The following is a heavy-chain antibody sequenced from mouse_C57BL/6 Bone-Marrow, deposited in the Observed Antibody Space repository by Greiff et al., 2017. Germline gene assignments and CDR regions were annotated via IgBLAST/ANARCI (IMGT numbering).Heavy chain of an antibody. CDR3: TTGGYYVYYFDY. D-gene: IGHD2-3*01. J-gene: IGHJ2*01. Sequence: VQLQQSGAELVRPGASVKLSCTASGFNINDYYMHWVKQRPEQGLEWIGRIDPEDGDTEYAPKFQGKATMTADTSSNTAYLQLSSLTSEDTAVYYCTTGGYYVYYFDYWGQGTTLTVSS. V-gene: IGHV14-1*01. CDR1: GFNINDYY. CDR2: IDPEDGDT.